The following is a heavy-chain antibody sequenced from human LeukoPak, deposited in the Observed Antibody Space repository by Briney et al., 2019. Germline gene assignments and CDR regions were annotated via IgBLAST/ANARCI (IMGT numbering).Heavy chain of an antibody. J-gene: IGHJ4*02. CDR2: IYHSGST. CDR3: ARRSSSYYGY. Sequence: PSETLSLTCTVSGYSISSGYYWGWIRQPPGKGLEWIGSIYHSGSTYYNPSLKSRVSISVDTSKNQFSLKLSSVTAADTAVYYCARRSSSYYGYWGQGTLVTVSS. CDR1: GYSISSGYY. V-gene: IGHV4-38-2*02. D-gene: IGHD6-13*01.